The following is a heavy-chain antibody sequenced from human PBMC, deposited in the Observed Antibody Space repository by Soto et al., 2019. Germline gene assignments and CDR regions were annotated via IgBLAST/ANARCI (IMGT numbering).Heavy chain of an antibody. D-gene: IGHD3-9*01. Sequence: PGEYLKISCTXSVYSFTSYWIVWVLPLPVKVLEWMVIIYPGDSDTRYSPSFQGQVTISADKSISTAYLQWSSLKASDTAMYYCARGVLRYSDYYYYMEVWGKGTTVTVSS. CDR2: IYPGDSDT. J-gene: IGHJ6*03. CDR3: ARGVLRYSDYYYYMEV. V-gene: IGHV5-51*01. CDR1: VYSFTSYW.